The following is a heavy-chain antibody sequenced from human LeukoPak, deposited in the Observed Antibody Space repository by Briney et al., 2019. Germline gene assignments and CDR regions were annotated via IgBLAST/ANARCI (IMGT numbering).Heavy chain of an antibody. CDR2: INPSGGST. D-gene: IGHD3-10*01. V-gene: IGHV1-46*01. Sequence: ASVKVSCKASGYTFTSYYMHWVRQAPGQGLEWMGIINPSGGSTSYAQKFQGRVTMTRDTSKNQFSLKLSSVTAADTAVYYCARHHTSGWFGVENSNWFDPWGQGTLVTVSS. J-gene: IGHJ5*02. CDR1: GYTFTSYY. CDR3: ARHHTSGWFGVENSNWFDP.